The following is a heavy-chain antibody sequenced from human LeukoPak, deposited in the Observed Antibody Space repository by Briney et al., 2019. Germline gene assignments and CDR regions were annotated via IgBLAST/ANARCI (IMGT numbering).Heavy chain of an antibody. Sequence: PGGSLRLSCAASGFTFSSYAMSWVRQAPGKGLEWVSAISGSGGSTYYADSVKGRFTISRDNSKNTLYLQMNSLRAGDTAVYYCAKVGAELGGNYFDYWGQGTLVTVSS. CDR1: GFTFSSYA. CDR2: ISGSGGST. J-gene: IGHJ4*02. CDR3: AKVGAELGGNYFDY. D-gene: IGHD3-16*01. V-gene: IGHV3-23*01.